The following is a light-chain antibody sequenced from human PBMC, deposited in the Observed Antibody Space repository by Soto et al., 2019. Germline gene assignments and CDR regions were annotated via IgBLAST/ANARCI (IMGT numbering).Light chain of an antibody. CDR1: QSISSW. V-gene: IGKV1-5*03. Sequence: DIQMTQSPSTLSASVGDRVTITCRASQSISSWLAWYQQKPGKAPKLLIYKASSLESGVPSRFSGGGSVTAFTLTISSLQPDEFAAYYCQHYNTYPLTFGGGTKVEIE. CDR3: QHYNTYPLT. J-gene: IGKJ4*01. CDR2: KAS.